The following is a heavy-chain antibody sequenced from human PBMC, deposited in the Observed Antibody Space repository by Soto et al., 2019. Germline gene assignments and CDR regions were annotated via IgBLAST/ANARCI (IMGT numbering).Heavy chain of an antibody. CDR2: INSDGSST. Sequence: EVQLVESWGGLVQPGGSLRLSCAASGFTLSSYWMHWVRQAPGQGLVWVSRINSDGSSTSYADSVKGRFTISRDNAKNTLYLQMNSLRAEDTAVYYCARERYYYDSSGYERNAFDIWGQGTMVTVSS. D-gene: IGHD3-22*01. V-gene: IGHV3-74*01. CDR3: ARERYYYDSSGYERNAFDI. CDR1: GFTLSSYW. J-gene: IGHJ3*02.